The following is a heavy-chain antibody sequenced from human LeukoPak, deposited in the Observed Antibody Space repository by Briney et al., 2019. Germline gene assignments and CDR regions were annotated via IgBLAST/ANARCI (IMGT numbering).Heavy chain of an antibody. D-gene: IGHD5-18*01. V-gene: IGHV4-4*07. CDR3: ARALGGYSYGRYNWFDP. CDR1: GGSISSYY. Sequence: SETLSLTCTVSGGSISSYYWSWIRQPAGKGLEGIGRIYTSGSTNYNPSLKSRVTMSVDTSKNQFSLKLSSVTAADTAVYYCARALGGYSYGRYNWFDPWGQGTLVTVSS. CDR2: IYTSGST. J-gene: IGHJ5*02.